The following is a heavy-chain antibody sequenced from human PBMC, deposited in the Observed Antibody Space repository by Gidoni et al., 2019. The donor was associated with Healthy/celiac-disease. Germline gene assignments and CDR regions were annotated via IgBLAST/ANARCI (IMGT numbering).Heavy chain of an antibody. CDR3: AKDGGVVVPAANYYYYGMDV. V-gene: IGHV3-23*04. D-gene: IGHD2-2*01. Sequence: EVQLVESGGGLVQPGGSLRLSCAASGFTFSSYALSWVRQAPGKGLEGGSAISGSGGSTSYADSVKGRFTISRDNSKNTLYLQMNSLRAEDTAVYYCAKDGGVVVPAANYYYYGMDVWGQGTTVTVSS. CDR1: GFTFSSYA. J-gene: IGHJ6*02. CDR2: ISGSGGST.